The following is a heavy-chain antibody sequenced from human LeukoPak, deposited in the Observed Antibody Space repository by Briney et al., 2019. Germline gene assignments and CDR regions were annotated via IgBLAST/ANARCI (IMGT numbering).Heavy chain of an antibody. CDR2: MDNFGIK. CDR1: DFSVNNNY. D-gene: IGHD3-10*01. CDR3: AGVKYYGSGTRPGYLGY. J-gene: IGHJ4*02. V-gene: IGHV3-53*01. Sequence: GGSLRLACAASDFSVNNNYVDWVRQAPGKGLEWVSCMDNFGIKPYADSVQGRFTVSRDSSRNMVFLQMNSLRVEDTAVYYCAGVKYYGSGTRPGYLGYWGLGTMVTVSS.